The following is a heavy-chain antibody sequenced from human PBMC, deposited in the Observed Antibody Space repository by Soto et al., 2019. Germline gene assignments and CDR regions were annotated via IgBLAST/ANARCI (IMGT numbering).Heavy chain of an antibody. J-gene: IGHJ4*02. Sequence: IRKTPGKGLEWIGSIYYSGTTHYSPSLKSRLSLSVDTSNMQFSLDLTSVTASDTAISLCVRQPNRQMAGVDWGQGTLVTVS. CDR2: IYYSGTT. D-gene: IGHD2-8*01. V-gene: IGHV4-39*01. CDR3: VRQPNRQMAGVD.